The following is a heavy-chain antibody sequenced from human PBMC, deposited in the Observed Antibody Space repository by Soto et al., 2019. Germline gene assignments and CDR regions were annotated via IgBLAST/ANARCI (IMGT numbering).Heavy chain of an antibody. CDR3: AKDRVGRGGYYYYYGMDV. V-gene: IGHV3-9*01. CDR1: GFTFDDYA. D-gene: IGHD3-10*01. J-gene: IGHJ6*02. Sequence: EVQLVESGGGLVQPGRSLRLSCAASGFTFDDYAMHWVRQVPGKGLEWVSGISWNSGSIGYVDSVKARFTISRDNAKNSLFLQRKSVRVEDTALYYCAKDRVGRGGYYYYYGMDVWGQGATVTVSS. CDR2: ISWNSGSI.